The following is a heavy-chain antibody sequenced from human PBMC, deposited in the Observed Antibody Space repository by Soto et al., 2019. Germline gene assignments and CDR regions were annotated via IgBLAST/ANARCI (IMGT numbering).Heavy chain of an antibody. J-gene: IGHJ6*02. V-gene: IGHV3-48*03. Sequence: PGVTRRRSCAAAGLIFSYYCMNWVRQAPGKGLEWVSYISSSGSTIDYADSVKGRLTISRDNTKNSLYLQMNSLRAEDTAVYYCAREVDIVASFYYYGMDVWGQGTTVTVS. CDR2: ISSSGSTI. D-gene: IGHD5-12*01. CDR3: AREVDIVASFYYYGMDV. CDR1: GLIFSYYC.